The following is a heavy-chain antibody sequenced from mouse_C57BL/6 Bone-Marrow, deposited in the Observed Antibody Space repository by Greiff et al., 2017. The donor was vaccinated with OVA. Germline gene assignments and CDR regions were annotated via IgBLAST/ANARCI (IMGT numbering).Heavy chain of an antibody. CDR3: ARDVDSSGSAWFAY. CDR2: ISDGGSYT. V-gene: IGHV5-4*01. Sequence: DVKLVESGGGLVKPGGSLKLSCAASGFTFSSYAMSWVRQTPEKRLEWVATISDGGSYTYYPDNVKGRFTISRDNAKNNLYLQMSHLKSEDTAMYYCARDVDSSGSAWFAYWGQGTLVTVSA. CDR1: GFTFSSYA. J-gene: IGHJ3*01. D-gene: IGHD3-2*02.